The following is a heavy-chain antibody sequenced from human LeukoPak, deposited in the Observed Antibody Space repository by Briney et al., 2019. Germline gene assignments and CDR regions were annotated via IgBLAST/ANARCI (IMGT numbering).Heavy chain of an antibody. D-gene: IGHD3-10*01. CDR1: GLTFSDYY. V-gene: IGHV3-11*04. CDR2: ISSSGSTI. Sequence: GGSLRLSCAASGLTFSDYYMSWIRQAPGKELEGVSYISSSGSTIYYADSVKGRFTISRDNAKNSLYLQMNSLRAEDTAVYYCAILWFGDHNTNWFDPWGQGTLVTVSS. CDR3: AILWFGDHNTNWFDP. J-gene: IGHJ5*02.